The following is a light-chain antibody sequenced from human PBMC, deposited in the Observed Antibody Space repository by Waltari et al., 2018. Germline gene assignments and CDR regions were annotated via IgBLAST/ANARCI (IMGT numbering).Light chain of an antibody. CDR1: PDIKHS. J-gene: IGKJ4*01. V-gene: IGKV1-33*01. CDR3: QQYHSVPLT. CDR2: DAS. Sequence: DIHMTQSPSSLSAPVGDRVTITCQASPDIKHSLNWFHQKPGTAPEVLIFDASNSQTGAPSRFSGSGSGTDFTFTISSLQPEDMGTYYCQQYHSVPLTFGGATTVEIK.